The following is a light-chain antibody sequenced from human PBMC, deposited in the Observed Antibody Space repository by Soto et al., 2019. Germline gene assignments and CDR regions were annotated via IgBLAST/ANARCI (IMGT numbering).Light chain of an antibody. V-gene: IGKV3-20*01. Sequence: EIVLTQSPGTLSLSPGERATLSCRASQSVSSSYLAWYQQKPGQAPRLLIYGALSRATGIPDRFSGSGSGTDFTLTSSRLEPEDFAVYYCQQYGSSPSFGQGTKVEIK. CDR1: QSVSSSY. CDR3: QQYGSSPS. J-gene: IGKJ1*01. CDR2: GAL.